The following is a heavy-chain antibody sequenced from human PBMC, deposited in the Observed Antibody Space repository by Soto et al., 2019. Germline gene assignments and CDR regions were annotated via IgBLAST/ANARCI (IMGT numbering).Heavy chain of an antibody. D-gene: IGHD6-13*01. Sequence: PGESLKISCKASGYDFTNYRIAWVRQTPGRGLEWMSMIYPGDSDIRYNPSFRGRVTISADKSITSAFVQWGSLKASDSAIYYCARFRAPRRQLISMSFHLWGLGTLVTVSS. CDR3: ARFRAPRRQLISMSFHL. CDR2: IYPGDSDI. J-gene: IGHJ4*03. V-gene: IGHV5-51*01. CDR1: GYDFTNYR.